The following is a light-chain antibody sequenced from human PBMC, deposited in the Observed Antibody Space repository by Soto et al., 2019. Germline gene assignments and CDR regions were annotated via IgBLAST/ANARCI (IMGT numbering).Light chain of an antibody. CDR2: LGS. CDR3: MQALQTPLT. J-gene: IGKJ4*01. CDR1: QSLLHSSGYNY. Sequence: IVMTQSPLSLPVTPGEPASISCRSSQSLLHSSGYNYLDCYLQKPGQSPQLLISLGSNRASGVPDRFSGSGSGTDFTLKISRVEAEDVGVYYCMQALQTPLTFGGGTKVEIK. V-gene: IGKV2-28*01.